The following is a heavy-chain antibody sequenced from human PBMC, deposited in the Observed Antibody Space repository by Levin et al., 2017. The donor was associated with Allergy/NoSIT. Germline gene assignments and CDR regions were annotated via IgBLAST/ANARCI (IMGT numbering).Heavy chain of an antibody. D-gene: IGHD1-7*01. V-gene: IGHV1-2*02. CDR1: GYTFTGYY. Sequence: EASVKVSCKASGYTFTGYYMHWVRQAPGQGLEWMGWINPNSGGTNYAQKFQGRVTMTRDTSISTAYMELSRLRSDDTAVYYCAREPPGTTPNAFDIWGQGTMVTVSS. CDR2: INPNSGGT. CDR3: AREPPGTTPNAFDI. J-gene: IGHJ3*02.